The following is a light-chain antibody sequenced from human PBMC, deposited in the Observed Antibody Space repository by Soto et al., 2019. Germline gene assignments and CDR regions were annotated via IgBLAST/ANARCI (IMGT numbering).Light chain of an antibody. CDR3: QQYSNWPRT. Sequence: EIVMTQSPATLSVSPGERATLSCRASKSVSSNLVRYQQKPGQAPRLLIYGASTRATGIPARFSGSGSGTEFTLTISSLQSEDFAVYYCQQYSNWPRTFGQGTKVEIK. CDR2: GAS. CDR1: KSVSSN. J-gene: IGKJ1*01. V-gene: IGKV3-15*01.